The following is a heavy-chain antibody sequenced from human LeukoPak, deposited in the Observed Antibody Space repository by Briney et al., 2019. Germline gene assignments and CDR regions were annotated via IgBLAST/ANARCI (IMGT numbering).Heavy chain of an antibody. D-gene: IGHD1-26*01. J-gene: IGHJ4*02. Sequence: SETLSLTCTVSGGSISSSSYYWGWIRQPPGKGLEWIGSIYYSGSTYYNPSLKSRVTISVDTSKNQFSLKLSSVTAADTAVYYCARRNGGMGGYFDWGQGTLVTVSS. CDR3: ARRNGGMGGYFD. CDR1: GGSISSSSYY. V-gene: IGHV4-39*07. CDR2: IYYSGST.